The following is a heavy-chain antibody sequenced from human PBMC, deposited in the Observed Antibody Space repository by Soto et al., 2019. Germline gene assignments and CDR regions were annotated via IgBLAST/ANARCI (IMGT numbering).Heavy chain of an antibody. CDR1: GGTFSSYA. CDR3: ARAHSGWSPLDY. D-gene: IGHD3-10*01. V-gene: IGHV1-69*13. Sequence: SVKVSCKASGGTFSSYAISWVRQAPGQGLEWMGGIIPIFGTANYAQKFQGRVTITADESTSTAYMELRSLRSDDTAVYYCARAHSGWSPLDYWGQGTLVTVSS. CDR2: IIPIFGTA. J-gene: IGHJ4*02.